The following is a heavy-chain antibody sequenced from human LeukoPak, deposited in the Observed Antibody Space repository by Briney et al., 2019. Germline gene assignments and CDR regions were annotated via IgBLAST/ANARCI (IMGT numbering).Heavy chain of an antibody. Sequence: GGSLRLSCAASGFTFSTYSMNWVRQAPGKGLEWVSSISSSSAYIYYADSVKGRFTTSRDNAKNSLYLQMNSLRAEDTAVYYCARASGDTVDTTTMGSYWGQGTLVTVSS. CDR2: ISSSSAYI. CDR1: GFTFSTYS. D-gene: IGHD5-18*01. V-gene: IGHV3-21*01. J-gene: IGHJ4*02. CDR3: ARASGDTVDTTTMGSY.